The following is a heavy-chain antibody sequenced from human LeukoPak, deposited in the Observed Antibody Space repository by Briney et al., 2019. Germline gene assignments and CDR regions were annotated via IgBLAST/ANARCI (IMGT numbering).Heavy chain of an antibody. CDR1: GFTFSAYG. CDR3: ARGLQLWPTGFDY. CDR2: ISYDGSNK. Sequence: PGGSLRLSCAASGFTFSAYGIHWVRQAPGKGLEWVAVISYDGSNKYYTDSVKGRFTISRDNSKNTLYLQMNSLRPEDAAVYYCARGLQLWPTGFDYWGQGTLVTVSS. D-gene: IGHD5-18*01. J-gene: IGHJ4*02. V-gene: IGHV3-30*03.